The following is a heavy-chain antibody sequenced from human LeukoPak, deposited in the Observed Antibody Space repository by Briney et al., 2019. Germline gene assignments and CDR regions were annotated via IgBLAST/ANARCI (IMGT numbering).Heavy chain of an antibody. J-gene: IGHJ6*02. D-gene: IGHD3-10*01. Sequence: SQTLSLTCTVFGGSISSGDYYWSWIRLPPGKGLEWIGYIYYSGSTYYNPSLKSRVTISVDTSKNQFSLKLSSVTAADTAVYYCARDEFYYYYGMDVWGQGTTVTVSS. CDR1: GGSISSGDYY. CDR2: IYYSGST. V-gene: IGHV4-30-4*01. CDR3: ARDEFYYYYGMDV.